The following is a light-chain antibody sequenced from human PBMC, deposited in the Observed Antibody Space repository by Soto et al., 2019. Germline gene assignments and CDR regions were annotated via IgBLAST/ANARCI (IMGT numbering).Light chain of an antibody. Sequence: DIQLTQSPSFLSASVGDRVTITCRASQVISSYLAWYQQTPGKAPKLLIYASSTLQSGVPSRFSGSGSGTEFTLTIRNLQPEDVATYFCQQLNTFPITFGQGTRL. CDR3: QQLNTFPIT. CDR1: QVISSY. J-gene: IGKJ5*01. V-gene: IGKV1-9*01. CDR2: ASS.